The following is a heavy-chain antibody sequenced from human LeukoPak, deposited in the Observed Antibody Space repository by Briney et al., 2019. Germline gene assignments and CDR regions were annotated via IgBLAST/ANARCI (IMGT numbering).Heavy chain of an antibody. D-gene: IGHD6-19*01. CDR1: GYTLTELS. J-gene: IGHJ4*02. CDR3: ARVASKKETVAGTGY. Sequence: GASVKVSCKVSGYTLTELSMHWVRQAPGQGLEWMGWINPNSGGTNYAQKFQGRVTMTRDTSISTAYMELSRLRSDDTAVYYCARVASKKETVAGTGYWGQGTLVTVSS. V-gene: IGHV1-2*02. CDR2: INPNSGGT.